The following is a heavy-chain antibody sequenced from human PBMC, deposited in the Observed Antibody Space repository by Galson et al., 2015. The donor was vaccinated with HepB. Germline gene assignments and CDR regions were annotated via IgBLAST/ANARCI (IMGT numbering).Heavy chain of an antibody. V-gene: IGHV3-7*01. CDR1: EFSFSSHW. J-gene: IGHJ3*02. CDR2: INPDGSEK. Sequence: SLRLSCAASEFSFSSHWMTWVRQPPGKGLEWVANINPDGSEKSYSDSVRGRFTISRDNAKDSLHLQMDSLRGEDTALYLCTTHSHWLSFNIWGQGTMVVVSS. CDR3: TTHSHWLSFNI. D-gene: IGHD4-11*01.